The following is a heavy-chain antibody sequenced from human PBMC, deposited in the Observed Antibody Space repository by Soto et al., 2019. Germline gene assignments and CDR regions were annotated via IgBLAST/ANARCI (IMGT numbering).Heavy chain of an antibody. CDR1: GFTLSDHY. D-gene: IGHD3-22*01. Sequence: WGSLRLSCACSGFTLSDHYIDWVRQAPGKGLEWVGRSRDKPQGYSTAYAASVKGRFTTSRDESKNSAYLQMNSLKTEDTAVYYCVRATYFSDSSGYTRCLDYWGQGTLVTVSS. CDR3: VRATYFSDSSGYTRCLDY. CDR2: SRDKPQGYST. V-gene: IGHV3-72*01. J-gene: IGHJ4*02.